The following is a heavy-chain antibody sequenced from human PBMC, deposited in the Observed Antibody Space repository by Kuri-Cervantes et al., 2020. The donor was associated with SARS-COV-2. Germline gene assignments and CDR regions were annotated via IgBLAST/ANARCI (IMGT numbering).Heavy chain of an antibody. Sequence: ASVKVSCKASGYTFTSYGISWVRQAPGQGLQWMGWITVYNGNTNYAQKFQGRVTITADESTSTAYMELSSLRSEDTAVYYCAREVIAAAARGSRIWFDPWGQGTLVTVSS. V-gene: IGHV1-18*04. CDR2: ITVYNGNT. J-gene: IGHJ5*02. CDR3: AREVIAAAARGSRIWFDP. D-gene: IGHD6-13*01. CDR1: GYTFTSYG.